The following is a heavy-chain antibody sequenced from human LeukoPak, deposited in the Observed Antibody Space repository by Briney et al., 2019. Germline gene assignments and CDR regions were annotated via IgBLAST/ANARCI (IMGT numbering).Heavy chain of an antibody. V-gene: IGHV3-53*01. CDR3: ARADTYYYGSGILLDY. J-gene: IGHJ4*02. CDR1: GFTVSSNY. CDR2: IYSGGST. D-gene: IGHD3-10*01. Sequence: GGSLRLSCAAPGFTVSSNYMSWVRQAPGKGLEWVSVIYSGGSTYYADSVKGRFTISRDNSKNTLYLQMNSLRAEDTAVYYCARADTYYYGSGILLDYWGQGTLVTVSS.